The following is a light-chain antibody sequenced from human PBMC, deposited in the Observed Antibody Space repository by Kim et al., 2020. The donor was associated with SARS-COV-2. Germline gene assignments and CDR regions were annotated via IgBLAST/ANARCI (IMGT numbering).Light chain of an antibody. CDR3: LQDYTYPRT. CDR1: QGIRND. V-gene: IGKV1-6*01. CDR2: AAS. J-gene: IGKJ1*01. Sequence: ASVGDRVTITCRASQGIRNDLGCYQQTPGKAPNLLIYAASNLQSGVPSRFSGSGSGTDFTLTISSLQPEDFATYYCLQDYTYPRTFGQGTKVDIK.